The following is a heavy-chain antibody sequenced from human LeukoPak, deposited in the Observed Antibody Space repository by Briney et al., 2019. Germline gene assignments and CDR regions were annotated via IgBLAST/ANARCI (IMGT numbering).Heavy chain of an antibody. CDR3: AKLSVWDGSGSYDY. CDR2: ISSSGGTK. V-gene: IGHV3-48*03. D-gene: IGHD3-10*01. CDR1: GFIFSNYE. Sequence: GGSLRLSCAASGFIFSNYEMNWVRQAPGKGLEWVSYISSSGGTKYYADSVKGRFTISRDSSKNTLYLQMNSPRAEDSAIYYCAKLSVWDGSGSYDYWGQGTLVTVSS. J-gene: IGHJ4*02.